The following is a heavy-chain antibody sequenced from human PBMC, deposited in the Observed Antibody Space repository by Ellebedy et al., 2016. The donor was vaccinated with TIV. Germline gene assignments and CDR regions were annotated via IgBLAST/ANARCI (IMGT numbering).Heavy chain of an antibody. CDR3: ARSGSSGWSSRLFDF. V-gene: IGHV3-30-3*01. CDR2: ISYDGNNK. D-gene: IGHD6-19*01. J-gene: IGHJ4*02. Sequence: PGGSLRLSCAASGFTFSNYAMHWVRQAPGKGLEWVAVISYDGNNKYYADSVKGRFTVSRDTSKNTLYLQMNTLRADDTAVYFCARSGSSGWSSRLFDFWGQGTLVTVSS. CDR1: GFTFSNYA.